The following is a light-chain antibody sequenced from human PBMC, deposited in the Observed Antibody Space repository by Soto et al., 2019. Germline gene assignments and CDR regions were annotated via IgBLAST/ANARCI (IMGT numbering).Light chain of an antibody. CDR1: QSLLHSNGYNY. Sequence: DIVMTQSPLSLPVTPGEPASISCRSSQSLLHSNGYNYLDWYLQKPGQSPQLLIYLGSNRSSGVPDRFSGSGSGTAFTLEISRVEAEDVGVYYCMQALQFTFGPGTKVDI. CDR2: LGS. J-gene: IGKJ3*01. V-gene: IGKV2-28*01. CDR3: MQALQFT.